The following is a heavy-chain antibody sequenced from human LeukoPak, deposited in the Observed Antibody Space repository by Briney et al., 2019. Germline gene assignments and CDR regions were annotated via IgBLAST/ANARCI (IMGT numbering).Heavy chain of an antibody. CDR2: ITTATSSYI. CDR3: ARDYGGPHYFDY. CDR1: GFTFSSHD. Sequence: PGGSLRLXCAASGFTFSSHDMNWVRQAPGKGLEWVSSITTATSSYIYYADSVKGRFTISRDDAKNSLYLQMDSLRAEDTAVYYCARDYGGPHYFDYWGQGTLVTVSS. J-gene: IGHJ4*02. V-gene: IGHV3-21*01. D-gene: IGHD2-15*01.